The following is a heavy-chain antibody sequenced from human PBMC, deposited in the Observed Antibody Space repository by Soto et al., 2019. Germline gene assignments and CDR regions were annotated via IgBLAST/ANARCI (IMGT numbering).Heavy chain of an antibody. D-gene: IGHD6-13*01. CDR1: GGSFSGYY. V-gene: IGHV4-34*01. CDR2: INHSGST. J-gene: IGHJ6*03. Sequence: SETLSLTCAVYGGSFSGYYWSWIRQPPGKGLEWIGEINHSGSTNYNPSHKSRVTISVDTSKNQFSLKLSSVTAADTAVYYCARGAAAYYYYYMDVWGKGTTVTVSS. CDR3: ARGAAAYYYYYMDV.